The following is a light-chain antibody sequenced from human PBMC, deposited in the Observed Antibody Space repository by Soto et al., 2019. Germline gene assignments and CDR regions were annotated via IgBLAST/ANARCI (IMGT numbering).Light chain of an antibody. CDR2: DAS. Sequence: DSQMTQSPSSLSAALGDRVTITCQASQNISDYLDRYQQKAGKAPKRLIYDASNLETGVPSRFSGSGSGTHFTFTIISLQPEDSATYSSQQYDNFPYTFAQETHQELK. CDR1: QNISDY. CDR3: QQYDNFPYT. J-gene: IGKJ2*01. V-gene: IGKV1-33*01.